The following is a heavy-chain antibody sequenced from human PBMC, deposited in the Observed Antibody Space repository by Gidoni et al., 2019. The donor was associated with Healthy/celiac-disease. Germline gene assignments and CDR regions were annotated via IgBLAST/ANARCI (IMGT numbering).Heavy chain of an antibody. Sequence: EVPLVQSGAEVKKPGESLRISCKGSGYSFTSYWISWVRQMPGKGLEWMGRIDPSDAYTNYSPSFQGHVTISADKSISTAYLQWSSLKASDTAMYYCARQHGYSYGYGGDWFDPWGQGTLVTVSS. J-gene: IGHJ5*02. CDR2: IDPSDAYT. CDR3: ARQHGYSYGYGGDWFDP. V-gene: IGHV5-10-1*03. CDR1: GYSFTSYW. D-gene: IGHD5-18*01.